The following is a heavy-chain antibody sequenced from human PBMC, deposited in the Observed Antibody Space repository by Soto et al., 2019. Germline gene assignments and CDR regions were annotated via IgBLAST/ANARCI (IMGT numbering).Heavy chain of an antibody. Sequence: QVQLVQSGAEVKEPGASVKVSCKASGYAFTSYTISWVRQAPGQGLEWMGRISPYNGNTNYAQKLQGRVTMTTDTSTSIAYMELRSLRSDDTAVYYCARVVGALGHWFDPWGQGTLVTVSS. CDR1: GYAFTSYT. D-gene: IGHD2-15*01. V-gene: IGHV1-18*01. CDR3: ARVVGALGHWFDP. J-gene: IGHJ5*02. CDR2: ISPYNGNT.